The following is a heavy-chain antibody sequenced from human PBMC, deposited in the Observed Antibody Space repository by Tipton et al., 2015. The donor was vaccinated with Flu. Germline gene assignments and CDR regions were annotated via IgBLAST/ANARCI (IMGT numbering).Heavy chain of an antibody. J-gene: IGHJ4*02. V-gene: IGHV3-48*01. CDR2: ISSSGTTI. CDR3: ARLSYYDVDLKNFYFDY. D-gene: IGHD3-10*02. CDR1: GFTFSTYN. Sequence: SLRLSCAASGFTFSTYNMNWVRQAPGKGLERVSYISSSGTTIYYADSVKGRFTISRDNARNSLYLQMNSLRAEDTAVYYCARLSYYDVDLKNFYFDYWGQGALVTVSS.